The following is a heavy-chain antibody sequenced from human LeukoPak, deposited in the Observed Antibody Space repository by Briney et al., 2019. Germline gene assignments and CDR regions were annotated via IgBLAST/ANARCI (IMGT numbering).Heavy chain of an antibody. J-gene: IGHJ3*02. V-gene: IGHV1-69*05. CDR1: GGTFSSYA. D-gene: IGHD1-26*01. CDR3: ASLHSGSYADAFDI. Sequence: SVKVSCKASGGTFSSYAISWVRQAPGQGLEWMGRIIPIFGTANYAQKFQGRVTITTDESTSTAYMELSSLRPEDTAVYYCASLHSGSYADAFDIWGQGTMVTVSS. CDR2: IIPIFGTA.